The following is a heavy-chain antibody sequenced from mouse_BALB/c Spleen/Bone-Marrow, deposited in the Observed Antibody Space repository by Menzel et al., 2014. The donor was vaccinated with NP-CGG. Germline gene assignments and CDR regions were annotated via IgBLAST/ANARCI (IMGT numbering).Heavy chain of an antibody. D-gene: IGHD3-2*01. CDR3: ARSGDSSGYGFAY. CDR2: IYPGDGST. CDR1: GYTFTSYD. J-gene: IGHJ3*01. V-gene: IGHV1S56*01. Sequence: VQRVESGPELVKPGALVKISCKASGYTFTSYDINWVEPRPGQGLEWIGWIYPGDGSTKYNEKFKGKATLTADKSSSTAYMQLSSLTSENSAVYFCARSGDSSGYGFAYWGQGTLVTVSA.